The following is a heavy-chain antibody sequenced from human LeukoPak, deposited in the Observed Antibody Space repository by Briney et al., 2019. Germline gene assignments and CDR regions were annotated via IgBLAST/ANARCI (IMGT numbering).Heavy chain of an antibody. CDR1: DGSISSYY. J-gene: IGHJ3*02. Sequence: PSETLSLTCTVLDGSISSYYWSWIRQPPGKGLEWIGYIYYSGSTNYSPPLKSRVNISVDTSKNHFSLKLSSVTAADTAVYYCARLEVAATGDAFDIWGQGTMVTVSS. CDR3: ARLEVAATGDAFDI. CDR2: IYYSGST. V-gene: IGHV4-59*08. D-gene: IGHD2-15*01.